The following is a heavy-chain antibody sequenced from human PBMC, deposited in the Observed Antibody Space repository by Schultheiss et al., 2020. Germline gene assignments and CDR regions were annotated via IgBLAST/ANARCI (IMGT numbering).Heavy chain of an antibody. J-gene: IGHJ4*02. D-gene: IGHD6-19*01. CDR2: IYSGGST. V-gene: IGHV3-66*01. CDR3: AKGVAVADGVRYFDY. Sequence: GGFLRLSCAASGFTVSSNYMSWVRQAPGKGLEWVSVIYSGGSTYYADSVKGRFTISRDNSKNTLYLQMNSLRAEDTAVYYCAKGVAVADGVRYFDYWGQGTLVTVSS. CDR1: GFTVSSNY.